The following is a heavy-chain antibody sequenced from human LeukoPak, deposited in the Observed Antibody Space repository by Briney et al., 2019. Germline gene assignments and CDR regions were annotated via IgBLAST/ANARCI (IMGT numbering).Heavy chain of an antibody. D-gene: IGHD5-18*01. J-gene: IGHJ4*02. CDR1: GGSISSSSYY. CDR2: IYYSGST. CDR3: ARIVPYNYGYIDY. Sequence: PSETLSLTCTVSGGSISSSSYYWGWIRQPPGKGLEWIGSIYYSGSTYYNPSLKSRVTISVDTSKNQFSVKLSSVTAADTAVYYCARIVPYNYGYIDYWGQGTLVTVSS. V-gene: IGHV4-39*07.